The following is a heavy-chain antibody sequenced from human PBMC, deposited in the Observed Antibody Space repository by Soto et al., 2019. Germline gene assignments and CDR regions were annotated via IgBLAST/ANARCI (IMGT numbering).Heavy chain of an antibody. J-gene: IGHJ6*02. CDR2: IKQDGSEK. V-gene: IGHV3-7*05. CDR1: GFTFSSYW. D-gene: IGHD6-13*01. CDR3: ARDLVYGPGIAEAGTEGYYYYGMDV. Sequence: GGSLRLSCAASGFTFSSYWMSWVRQAPGKGLEWVANIKQDGSEKYYVDSVKGRFTISRDNAKNSLYLQMNSLRAEDTAVYYCARDLVYGPGIAEAGTEGYYYYGMDVWGQGTTVTVSS.